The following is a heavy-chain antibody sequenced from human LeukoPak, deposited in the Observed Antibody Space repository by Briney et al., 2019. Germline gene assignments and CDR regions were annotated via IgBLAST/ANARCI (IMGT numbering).Heavy chain of an antibody. CDR1: GYTFTGYY. CDR3: ARVDTIYQFDY. D-gene: IGHD3-3*01. CDR2: INPNSGGT. Sequence: ASVKVSCKASGYTFTGYYMHWVRQAPGQGLEWMGRINPNSGGTNYAQKFQGGVTMTRDTSISTAYMELSRLRSDDTAVYYCARVDTIYQFDYWGQGTLVTVSS. J-gene: IGHJ4*02. V-gene: IGHV1-2*06.